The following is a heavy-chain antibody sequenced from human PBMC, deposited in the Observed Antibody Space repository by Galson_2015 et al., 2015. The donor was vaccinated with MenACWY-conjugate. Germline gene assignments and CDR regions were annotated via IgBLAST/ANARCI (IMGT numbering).Heavy chain of an antibody. CDR1: GFTFRRFG. D-gene: IGHD6-13*01. CDR3: AKDWSVPYSTISYYFYMDV. J-gene: IGHJ6*03. CDR2: ISYDGSNE. V-gene: IGHV3-30*18. Sequence: SLRLPCAASGFTFRRFGMHWVRQAPGEGLEWMAVISYDGSNESYADSVKGRFTISRDNSKNTLYLQMNSLRADDTAVYYCAKDWSVPYSTISYYFYMDVWGKGTTVTVSS.